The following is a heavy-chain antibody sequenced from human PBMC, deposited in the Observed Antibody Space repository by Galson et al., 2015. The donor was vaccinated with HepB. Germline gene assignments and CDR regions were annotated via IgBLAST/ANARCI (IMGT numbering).Heavy chain of an antibody. Sequence: SVKASCKASGYTFTSYYMHWVRQAPGQGLEWMGIINPSGGSTSYAQKFQGRVTMTRDTSTSTVYMEPSSLRSEDTAVYYCARDRGDGYKSNWFDPWGQGTLVTVSS. J-gene: IGHJ5*02. D-gene: IGHD5-24*01. V-gene: IGHV1-46*01. CDR1: GYTFTSYY. CDR3: ARDRGDGYKSNWFDP. CDR2: INPSGGST.